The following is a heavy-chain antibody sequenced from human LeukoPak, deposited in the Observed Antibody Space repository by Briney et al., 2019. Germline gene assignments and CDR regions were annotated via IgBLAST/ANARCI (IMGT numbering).Heavy chain of an antibody. Sequence: GGSLRLSCAASGFTFSSSGVHWVRQAPGKGVEGVAVISYDGSNKYYADSVKGRFTISRDNSKNTLYLQMNSLRAEDTAVYYCAKDLFGELRGPFDYWGQGTLVTVSS. J-gene: IGHJ4*02. D-gene: IGHD3-10*02. V-gene: IGHV3-30*18. CDR1: GFTFSSSG. CDR2: ISYDGSNK. CDR3: AKDLFGELRGPFDY.